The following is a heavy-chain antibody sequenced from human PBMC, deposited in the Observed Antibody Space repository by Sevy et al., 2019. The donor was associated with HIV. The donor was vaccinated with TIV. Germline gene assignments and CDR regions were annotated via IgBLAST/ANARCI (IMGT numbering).Heavy chain of an antibody. D-gene: IGHD4-17*01. CDR1: GGSISSSSYF. J-gene: IGHJ4*02. V-gene: IGHV4-39*01. CDR3: ARQIYGDYGDGFVY. CDR2: IYYSGRT. Sequence: SETLSLTCTVSGGSISSSSYFWGWIRQPPGKGLELIGSIYYSGRTYYNPSLKSRVTISVDTSKNQFSLKLSSVTAADTAVYYCARQIYGDYGDGFVYWGQGTLVTVSS.